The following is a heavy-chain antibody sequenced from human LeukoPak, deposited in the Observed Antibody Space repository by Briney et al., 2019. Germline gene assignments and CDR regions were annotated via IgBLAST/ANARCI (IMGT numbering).Heavy chain of an antibody. V-gene: IGHV3-66*01. CDR3: AKDVAIQLWFYFDY. CDR2: IYSGGST. Sequence: GGSLRLSCAASGFTVSSSYMSWVRQAPGKGLEWVSVIYSGGSTYYADSVKGRFTISRDNSKNTLYLQMNSLRAEDTAVYYCAKDVAIQLWFYFDYRGQGTLVTVSS. D-gene: IGHD5-18*01. CDR1: GFTVSSSY. J-gene: IGHJ4*02.